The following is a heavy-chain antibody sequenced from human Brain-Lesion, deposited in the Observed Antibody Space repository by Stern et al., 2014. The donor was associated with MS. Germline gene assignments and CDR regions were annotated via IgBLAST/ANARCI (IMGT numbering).Heavy chain of an antibody. Sequence: QVQLQESGPGLVKPSETLSLTCTVAGGSVSSTSYAWAWIRQPPGKGLEGIGTIYYSGNTYYSPALTSRLTISLDTPKNQFSLQLRSVTAADTAVYYCAGEEDIRYCSGGSCTGNWFDPWGQGTLVTVSS. CDR2: IYYSGNT. CDR1: GGSVSSTSYA. CDR3: AGEEDIRYCSGGSCTGNWFDP. D-gene: IGHD2-15*01. V-gene: IGHV4-39*01. J-gene: IGHJ5*02.